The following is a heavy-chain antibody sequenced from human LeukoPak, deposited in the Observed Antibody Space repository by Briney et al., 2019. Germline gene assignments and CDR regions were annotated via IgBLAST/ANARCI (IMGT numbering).Heavy chain of an antibody. CDR2: INPNSGGT. Sequence: ASVKVSCKASGYMFTGYYMHWVRQAPGQGLEWMGWINPNSGGTNYAQKFQGRATMTRYTSISTAYMDLNRLRSDDTAVYYCARVVAVTGTPVYYMDVWGKGTTVTVSS. V-gene: IGHV1-2*02. CDR1: GYMFTGYY. J-gene: IGHJ6*03. CDR3: ARVVAVTGTPVYYMDV. D-gene: IGHD6-19*01.